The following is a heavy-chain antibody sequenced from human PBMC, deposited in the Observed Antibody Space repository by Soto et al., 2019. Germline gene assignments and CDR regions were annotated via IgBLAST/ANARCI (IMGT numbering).Heavy chain of an antibody. D-gene: IGHD3-9*01. J-gene: IGHJ6*02. V-gene: IGHV3-48*02. CDR2: ISSSSSTI. CDR3: ARGPIADWLLITYYYYGMHV. CDR1: RLTFSSYS. Sequence: PXGSLRLSCSAARLTFSSYSMNWVRQAPGRGLDWVSYISSSSSTIYYADSVKGRFTISRDNAKNSLYLQMNSLRDEDTAVYYCARGPIADWLLITYYYYGMHVWGQGNTVTVSS.